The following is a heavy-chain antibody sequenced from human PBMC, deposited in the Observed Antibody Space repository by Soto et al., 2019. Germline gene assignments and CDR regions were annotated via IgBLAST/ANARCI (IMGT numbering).Heavy chain of an antibody. CDR3: ETVNYYGDYEG. J-gene: IGHJ4*02. V-gene: IGHV1-24*01. D-gene: IGHD4-17*01. CDR1: GCTLTELS. Sequence: GXSVKVSCKVSGCTLTELSRHLVRQAPGKGLEWMGGFDPEDGETIYAQKLQGRVTMTEDTSTDTAYMELSSLRSEDTAVYYCETVNYYGDYEGWGQGTLVTVSS. CDR2: FDPEDGET.